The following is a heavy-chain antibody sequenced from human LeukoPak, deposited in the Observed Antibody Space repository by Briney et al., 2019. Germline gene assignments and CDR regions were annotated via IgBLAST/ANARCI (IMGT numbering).Heavy chain of an antibody. CDR1: GGSMSPYH. Sequence: SETLSLTCTVSGGSMSPYHWGWIRQPPGKGLEWTGYIYYSGSTNYNPSLNSRVTISVDTSKNQFSLRLSSVTAADTAIYYCVRAVSGRFDYRGQGTLVTVSS. CDR2: IYYSGST. V-gene: IGHV4-59*08. J-gene: IGHJ4*02. D-gene: IGHD6-19*01. CDR3: VRAVSGRFDY.